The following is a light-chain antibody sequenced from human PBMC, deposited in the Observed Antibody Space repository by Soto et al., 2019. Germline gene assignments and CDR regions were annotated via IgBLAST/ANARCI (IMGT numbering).Light chain of an antibody. CDR3: CSYTSSSTFV. CDR2: DVS. J-gene: IGLJ1*01. Sequence: QSVLNQPASVSGSPGQSITISCTGTSSDVGGYNYVSWYQQHPGKAPKLMIYDVSNRPSGVSNRFSGSESGNTASLTISGLQAEDEADHYCCSYTSSSTFVFGSGTKVTVL. CDR1: SSDVGGYNY. V-gene: IGLV2-14*01.